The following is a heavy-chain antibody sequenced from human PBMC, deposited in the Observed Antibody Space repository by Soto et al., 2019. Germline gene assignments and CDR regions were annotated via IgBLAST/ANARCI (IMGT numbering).Heavy chain of an antibody. CDR3: ARDGEVNFWSGYYYYGMDV. CDR2: ISAYNGNT. J-gene: IGHJ6*02. CDR1: GYTFTSYD. Sequence: ASVKVSCKASGYTFTSYDINWVRQAPGQGLEWMGWISAYNGNTNYAQKLQGRVTMTTDTSTSTAYMELRSLRSDDTAVYYCARDGEVNFWSGYYYYGMDVWGQGTTVTVSS. V-gene: IGHV1-18*01. D-gene: IGHD3-3*01.